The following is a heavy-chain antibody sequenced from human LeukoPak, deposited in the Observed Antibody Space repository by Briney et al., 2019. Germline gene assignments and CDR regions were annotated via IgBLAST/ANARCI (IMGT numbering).Heavy chain of an antibody. J-gene: IGHJ4*02. D-gene: IGHD5-18*01. CDR3: ARDQDGYLTSYDY. V-gene: IGHV1-2*02. CDR2: INPNSGGT. Sequence: ASVKVSCKASGYTFTGYYIHWVRQAPGQGLEWMGWINPNSGGTNYAQKFQGRVTMTRDTSISTAYMELSRLRSDDTAVYYCARDQDGYLTSYDYWGQGTLVTVSS. CDR1: GYTFTGYY.